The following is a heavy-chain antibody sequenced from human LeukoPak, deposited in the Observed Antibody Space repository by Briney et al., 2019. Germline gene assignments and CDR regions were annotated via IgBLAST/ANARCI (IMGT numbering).Heavy chain of an antibody. CDR3: ATTMIAEYYFDY. CDR1: GYSISSGYY. D-gene: IGHD3-22*01. J-gene: IGHJ4*02. CDR2: IYHSGST. V-gene: IGHV4-38-2*01. Sequence: SETLSLTCAVSGYSISSGYYCGWIRQPPGKGLEWIGSIYHSGSTYYNPSLKSRVTISVDTSKNQFSLKLSSVTAADTAVYYCATTMIAEYYFDYWGQGTLVTVSS.